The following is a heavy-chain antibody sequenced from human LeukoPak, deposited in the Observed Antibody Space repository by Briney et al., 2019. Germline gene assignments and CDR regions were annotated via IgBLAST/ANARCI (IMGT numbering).Heavy chain of an antibody. CDR2: INGNGGSI. CDR1: GLTYDDYG. Sequence: PGGSLRLSCVFSGLTYDDYGARCVRQPPRKGLEWVSGINGNGGSIRYTDSVKGRFTITRENAKKSVYLKMNSLRGEDTALYYCARDYCGGDCYPFDYWGQGTLVTVSS. J-gene: IGHJ4*02. D-gene: IGHD2-21*02. CDR3: ARDYCGGDCYPFDY. V-gene: IGHV3-20*04.